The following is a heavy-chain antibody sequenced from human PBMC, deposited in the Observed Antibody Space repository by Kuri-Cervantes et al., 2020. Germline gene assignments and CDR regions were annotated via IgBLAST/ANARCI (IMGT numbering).Heavy chain of an antibody. D-gene: IGHD3-22*01. CDR3: ARLGNYYDSSGYVGAFDI. CDR2: IIPIFGTA. CDR1: GGTFSSYA. J-gene: IGHJ3*02. V-gene: IGHV1-69*05. Sequence: SVKVSCKASGGTFSSYAISWVRQAPGQGLEWMGGIIPIFGTANYAQKFQGRVTITTDESTSTAYMELSSLRSEDTAVYYCARLGNYYDSSGYVGAFDIWGQGTMVTVSS.